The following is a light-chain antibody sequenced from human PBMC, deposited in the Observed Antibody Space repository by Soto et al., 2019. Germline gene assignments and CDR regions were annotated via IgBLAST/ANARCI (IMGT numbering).Light chain of an antibody. Sequence: QSALTQPPSASGSAGQSVTISCTGTSSDVGGYDYVSWHQHHPGKAPELMIYEVNKRPSGVPDRFSGSKSGNTASLTVSRLQAEDEAVYSCSSYAGNNNVLFGGGTQLTVL. CDR1: SSDVGGYDY. J-gene: IGLJ2*01. CDR2: EVN. CDR3: SSYAGNNNVL. V-gene: IGLV2-8*01.